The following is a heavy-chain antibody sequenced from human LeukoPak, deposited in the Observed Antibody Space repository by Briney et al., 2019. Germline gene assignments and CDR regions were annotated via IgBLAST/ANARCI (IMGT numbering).Heavy chain of an antibody. D-gene: IGHD6-13*01. Sequence: KPSETLSLTCPVSGGSISSHYWSWIRQPPGKGLEWIGYIYYSGSTNYNPSLKSRVTISVDTSKNQFSLKLSSVTAADTAVYYCARVSSSWYEDAFDIWGQGTMVTVSS. CDR3: ARVSSSWYEDAFDI. J-gene: IGHJ3*02. CDR1: GGSISSHY. V-gene: IGHV4-59*11. CDR2: IYYSGST.